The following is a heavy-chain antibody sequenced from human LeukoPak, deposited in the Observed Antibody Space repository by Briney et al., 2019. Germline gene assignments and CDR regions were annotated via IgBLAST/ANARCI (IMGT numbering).Heavy chain of an antibody. Sequence: GGSLRLSCAASGFTFSSYAMSWVRQAPGKGLEWVSAISGSRGSTYYADSVKGRFTISRDNSKNTLYLQMNSLRAEDRAVYYCAKNSLRVPNYYDILTGHFDYWGQGTLVTVSS. D-gene: IGHD3-9*01. CDR3: AKNSLRVPNYYDILTGHFDY. J-gene: IGHJ4*02. CDR1: GFTFSSYA. V-gene: IGHV3-23*01. CDR2: ISGSRGST.